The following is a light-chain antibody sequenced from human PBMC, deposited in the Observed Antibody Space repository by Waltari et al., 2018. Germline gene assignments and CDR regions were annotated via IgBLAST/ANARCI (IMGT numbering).Light chain of an antibody. CDR2: AAS. CDR3: QNHERLPAT. Sequence: VLTQPPGTLSLSPGEKATLSCRASKSISNYLVWDQQRPGHAPRLLIYAASTRAPGVPDRFSGSGYGTDFTLTISRLEPEDFAVYYCQNHERLPATFGQGTKVEIK. CDR1: KSISNY. V-gene: IGKV3-20*01. J-gene: IGKJ1*01.